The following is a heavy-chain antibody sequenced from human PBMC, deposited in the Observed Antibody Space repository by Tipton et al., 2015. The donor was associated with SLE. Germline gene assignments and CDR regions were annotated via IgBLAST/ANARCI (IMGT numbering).Heavy chain of an antibody. J-gene: IGHJ4*02. CDR3: ARDPYDSWSDYQATFDY. V-gene: IGHV4-61*01. D-gene: IGHD3-3*01. CDR2: MYYSGIT. Sequence: TLSLTCSVSGAFINDFDNKDSWAWIRQPPGKGLEWIGYMYYSGITNYNPSLYGRVSISVDTSRNQFSLKMNSVTAADTAIYYCARDPYDSWSDYQATFDYWGQGTLATVSP. CDR1: GAFINDFDNKDS.